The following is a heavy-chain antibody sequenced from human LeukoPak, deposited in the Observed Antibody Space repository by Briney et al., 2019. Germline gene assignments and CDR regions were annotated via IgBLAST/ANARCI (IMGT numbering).Heavy chain of an antibody. Sequence: SETLSLTCTVSGGSVSGGSNYWSWIRQPPGKGLEWIGYIHYSGSTSHNPALKSRVTISVDTSKSQFSLKLSSVTAADTAVYYCARVLYGSGTYYFDYWGQGTLVTVSS. J-gene: IGHJ4*02. CDR3: ARVLYGSGTYYFDY. CDR1: GGSVSGGSNY. V-gene: IGHV4-61*01. CDR2: IHYSGST. D-gene: IGHD3-10*01.